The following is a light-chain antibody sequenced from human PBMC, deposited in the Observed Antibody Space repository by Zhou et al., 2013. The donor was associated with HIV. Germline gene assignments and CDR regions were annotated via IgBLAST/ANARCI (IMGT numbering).Light chain of an antibody. J-gene: IGKJ3*01. CDR1: QSVSSSY. CDR2: GAS. CDR3: QQYGSSPFT. V-gene: IGKV3-20*01. Sequence: EIVLTQSPGTLSLSPGERATLSCRASQSVSSSYLVWYQQKPGQAPRLLIYGASSRATGIPDRFSGSGSGTDFTLTISRLEPEDFAVYYCQQYGSSPFTFGLGPKWISN.